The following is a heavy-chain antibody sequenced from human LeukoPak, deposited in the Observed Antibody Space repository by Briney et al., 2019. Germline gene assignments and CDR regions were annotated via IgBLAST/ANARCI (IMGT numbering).Heavy chain of an antibody. V-gene: IGHV1-69*05. CDR2: IIPIFGTA. CDR1: GGTFSSYA. D-gene: IGHD3-3*01. CDR3: ARGIWSGYYRYFDY. J-gene: IGHJ4*02. Sequence: SVKVSCKASGGTFSSYAISWVRQAPGQGLEWMGGIIPIFGTANYAQKFQGRVTITTDESTSTAYTELSSLRSEDTAVYYCARGIWSGYYRYFDYWGQGTLVTVSS.